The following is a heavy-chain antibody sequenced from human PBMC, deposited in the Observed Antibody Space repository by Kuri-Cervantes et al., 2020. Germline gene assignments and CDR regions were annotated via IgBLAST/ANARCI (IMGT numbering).Heavy chain of an antibody. Sequence: GESLKISCAASGFTFSSYAMSWVRQAPGKGLEWVSAISGSGGSTYYADSVKGRFTISRDNSKNTLYLQMNSLRAEDTAVYYCAKDAARGYSYYYYYGMDVWGQGTTVTVSS. CDR1: GFTFSSYA. CDR3: AKDAARGYSYYYYYGMDV. J-gene: IGHJ6*02. CDR2: ISGSGGST. D-gene: IGHD5-18*01. V-gene: IGHV3-23*01.